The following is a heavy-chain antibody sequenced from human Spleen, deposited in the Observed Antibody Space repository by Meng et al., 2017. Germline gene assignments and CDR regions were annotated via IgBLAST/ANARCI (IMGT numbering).Heavy chain of an antibody. CDR3: ARVERTYYDYVWGLGRFDP. CDR1: GYTFTGYY. V-gene: IGHV1-69*01. Sequence: QVQLAQSWAEVKKPVASVKVSCKASGYTFTGYYMNWVRQAPGQGLEWMGGIIPAFGAPNHAQKFQGRVRITADESTTTAYMELSSLRSEDTAVYFCARVERTYYDYVWGLGRFDPWGQGTLVTVSS. J-gene: IGHJ5*02. CDR2: IIPAFGAP. D-gene: IGHD3-16*01.